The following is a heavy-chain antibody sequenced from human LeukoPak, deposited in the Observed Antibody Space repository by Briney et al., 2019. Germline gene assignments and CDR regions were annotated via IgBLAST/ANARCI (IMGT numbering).Heavy chain of an antibody. CDR1: GSTFSGYT. Sequence: GGSLRLSCAASGSTFSGYTLHWVRQAPGKGLEYVSAIISHGGSTHYADSVKGRFTVSRDNSKNTLYLQMDSLRAEDMAVYYCARITMGATSANFYYYFLDAWGKGTTVTVSS. D-gene: IGHD3-3*01. CDR2: IISHGGST. V-gene: IGHV3-64*02. J-gene: IGHJ6*03. CDR3: ARITMGATSANFYYYFLDA.